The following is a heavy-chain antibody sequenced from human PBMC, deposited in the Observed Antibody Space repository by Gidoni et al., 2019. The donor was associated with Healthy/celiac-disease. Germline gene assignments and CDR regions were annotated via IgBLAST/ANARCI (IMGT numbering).Heavy chain of an antibody. V-gene: IGHV3-23*01. CDR3: AKDFGLEMATIIHFDY. Sequence: EVQLLESGGGLVQPGGSLRLSCAASGFTFSSYAMSWVRQAPGKGLEWVSAISGSGGSTYYADSVKGRFTISRDNSKNTLYLQMNSLRAEDTAVYYCAKDFGLEMATIIHFDYWGQGTLVTVSS. J-gene: IGHJ4*02. CDR2: ISGSGGST. CDR1: GFTFSSYA. D-gene: IGHD5-12*01.